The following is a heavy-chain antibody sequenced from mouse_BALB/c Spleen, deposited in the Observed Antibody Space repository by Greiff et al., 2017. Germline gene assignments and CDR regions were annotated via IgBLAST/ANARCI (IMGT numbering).Heavy chain of an antibody. Sequence: VQLQQSGAELVKPGASVKLSCKASGYTFTSYYMYWVKQRPGQGLEWIGEINPSNGGTNFNEKFKSKATLTVDKSSSTAYMQLSSLTSEDSAVYYCTRAYGNYGYFDYWGQGTTLTVSS. D-gene: IGHD2-1*01. CDR1: GYTFTSYY. CDR2: INPSNGGT. J-gene: IGHJ2*01. CDR3: TRAYGNYGYFDY. V-gene: IGHV1S81*02.